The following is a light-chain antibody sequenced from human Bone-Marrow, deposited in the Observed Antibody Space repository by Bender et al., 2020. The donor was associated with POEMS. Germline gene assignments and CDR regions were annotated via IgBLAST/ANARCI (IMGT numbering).Light chain of an antibody. Sequence: QSALTQPASVSGSPGQSITISCTGTSSDVGGYNYVSWYQQHPGKAPKVVINDVSNRPSGVSHRFSGSKSGNTASLTISGLQAEDEADYYCCSYSGVGFFGAGTKVTVL. CDR2: DVS. J-gene: IGLJ1*01. CDR3: CSYSGVGF. V-gene: IGLV2-14*03. CDR1: SSDVGGYNY.